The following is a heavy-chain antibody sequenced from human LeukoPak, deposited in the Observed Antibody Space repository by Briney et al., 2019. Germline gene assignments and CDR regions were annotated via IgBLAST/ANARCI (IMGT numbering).Heavy chain of an antibody. J-gene: IGHJ6*03. V-gene: IGHV4-59*12. CDR3: ARDNNYDYYMDV. CDR2: IYYSGST. Sequence: PSETLSLTCTVSGGSISSYYWSWIRQPPGKGLEWIGYIYYSGSTNYNPSLKSRVTISVDTSKNQFSLKLSSVTAADTAVYYCARDNNYDYYMDVWGKGTTVTVSS. CDR1: GGSISSYY.